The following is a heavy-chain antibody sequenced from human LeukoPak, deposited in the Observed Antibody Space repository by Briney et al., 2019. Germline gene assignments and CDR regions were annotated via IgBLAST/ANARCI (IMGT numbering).Heavy chain of an antibody. CDR3: ARNLGDCGGDCGDWFDP. CDR1: GFTFSSYW. Sequence: PGGSLRLSCAASGFTFSSYWMHWVRQAPGKGLVWVSRINSDGSSTSYADSVKGRFTISRDNAKNTLYLQMNSLRAEDTAVYYCARNLGDCGGDCGDWFDPWGQGTLVTVSS. V-gene: IGHV3-74*01. CDR2: INSDGSST. D-gene: IGHD2-21*02. J-gene: IGHJ5*02.